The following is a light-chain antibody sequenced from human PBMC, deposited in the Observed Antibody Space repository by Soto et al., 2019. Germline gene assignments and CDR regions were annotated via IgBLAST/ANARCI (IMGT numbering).Light chain of an antibody. J-gene: IGKJ1*01. CDR1: QSVGSN. CDR3: QQYSNWPPGT. V-gene: IGKV3-15*01. Sequence: EIVMTLSPATLSVSPGERATLSCRASQSVGSNLAWYQQKPGQAPRLLIYGASTRATGIPARCSGSGSGTEFTLTVSSLQSEDFAVYYCQQYSNWPPGTFGQGTKV. CDR2: GAS.